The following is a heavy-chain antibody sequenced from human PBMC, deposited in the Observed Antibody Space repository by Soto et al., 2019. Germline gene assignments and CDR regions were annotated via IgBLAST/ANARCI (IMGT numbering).Heavy chain of an antibody. V-gene: IGHV6-1*01. CDR3: ARIPYDFWSGYPRLDY. Sequence: SQTLSLTCAISGDSVSSNSAAWNWIRQSPSRGLEWLGRTYYRSKWYNDYAVSVKSRITINPDTSKNQFSLQLNSVTPEDTAVYYCARIPYDFWSGYPRLDYWGQGTLVTVSS. CDR1: GDSVSSNSAA. D-gene: IGHD3-3*01. J-gene: IGHJ4*02. CDR2: TYYRSKWYN.